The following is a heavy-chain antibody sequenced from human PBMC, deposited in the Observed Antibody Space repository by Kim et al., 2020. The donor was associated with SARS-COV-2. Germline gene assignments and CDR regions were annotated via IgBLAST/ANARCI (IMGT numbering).Heavy chain of an antibody. J-gene: IGHJ4*02. D-gene: IGHD6-19*01. Sequence: SETLSLTCTVSGGSISSSSYYWGWIRQPPGKGLEWIGSIYYSGSTYYNPSLKSRVTISVDTSKNQFSLKLSSVTAADTAVYYCARHGSGWNRVVDYWGQGTLVTVSS. CDR1: GGSISSSSYY. CDR3: ARHGSGWNRVVDY. V-gene: IGHV4-39*01. CDR2: IYYSGST.